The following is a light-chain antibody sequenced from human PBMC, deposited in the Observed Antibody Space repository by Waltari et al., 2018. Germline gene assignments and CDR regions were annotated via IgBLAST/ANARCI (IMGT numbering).Light chain of an antibody. J-gene: IGKJ1*01. CDR2: AAS. Sequence: DIQMTQSPSSLSAPVGDRVTITCRASQGISNYLAWYQQKPGKVPKLLIYAASILYSGVPSRFSCSGSGTDFILTISSLQPEDVATYYCQSYNSAPSWTFGQGTKVEIK. V-gene: IGKV1-27*01. CDR1: QGISNY. CDR3: QSYNSAPSWT.